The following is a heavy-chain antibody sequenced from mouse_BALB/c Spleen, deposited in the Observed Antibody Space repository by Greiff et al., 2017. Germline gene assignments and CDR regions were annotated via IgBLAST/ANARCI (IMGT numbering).Heavy chain of an antibody. CDR2: IDPENGDT. CDR3: NAWGYGAWFAY. V-gene: IGHV14-4*02. CDR1: GFNIKDYY. Sequence: VQLQQSGAELVRSGASVKLSCTASGFNIKDYYMHWVKQRPEQGLEWIGWIDPENGDTEYAPKFQGKATMTADTSSNTAYLQLSSLTSEDTAVYYCNAWGYGAWFAYWGQGTLVTVSA. D-gene: IGHD2-2*01. J-gene: IGHJ3*01.